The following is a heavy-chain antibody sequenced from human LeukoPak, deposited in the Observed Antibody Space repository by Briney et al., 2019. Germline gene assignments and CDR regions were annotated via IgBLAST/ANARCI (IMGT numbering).Heavy chain of an antibody. CDR2: NNPNSGGT. CDR3: ARDSGGYYDYVWGSYRLGAFDI. V-gene: IGHV1-2*02. D-gene: IGHD3-16*02. Sequence: GASVKVSCKASGYTFTGYYMHWVRQAPGQGLEWMGWNNPNSGGTNYAQKFQGRVTMTRDTSISTAYMELSRLRSDDTAVYYCARDSGGYYDYVWGSYRLGAFDIWGQGTMVTVSS. J-gene: IGHJ3*02. CDR1: GYTFTGYY.